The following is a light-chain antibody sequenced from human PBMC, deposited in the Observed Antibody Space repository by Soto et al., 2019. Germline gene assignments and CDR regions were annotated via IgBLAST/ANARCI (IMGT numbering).Light chain of an antibody. CDR1: QSLRHSNGYNY. CDR2: LAS. CDR3: MQALQTPLYT. J-gene: IGKJ2*01. V-gene: IGKV2-28*01. Sequence: DIVMTQSPLSLPVTPGEPASISCRSSQSLRHSNGYNYLDWYLQKPGQSPHLLIYLASNLASGVPDRFSGSGSGTDCTLEISRVEAEDVGVYYCMQALQTPLYTFGQGTKLEIK.